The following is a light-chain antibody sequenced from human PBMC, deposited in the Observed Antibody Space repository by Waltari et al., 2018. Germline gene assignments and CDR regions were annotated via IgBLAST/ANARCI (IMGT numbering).Light chain of an antibody. CDR1: QSVSSY. J-gene: IGKJ1*01. CDR2: DAS. CDR3: QQRSNWPPKWT. V-gene: IGKV3-11*01. Sequence: EIVLTQSPATLSLSPGERATLSCRASQSVSSYLAWYQQKPGQAPRLLIHDASNRATGIPARFSGSGSGTDFTLTISSLEPEDFAVYYCQQRSNWPPKWTFGQGTKVEIK.